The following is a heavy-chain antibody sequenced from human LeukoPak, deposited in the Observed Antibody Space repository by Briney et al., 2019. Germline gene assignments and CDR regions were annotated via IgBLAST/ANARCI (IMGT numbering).Heavy chain of an antibody. J-gene: IGHJ4*02. CDR2: ISSSSNYI. V-gene: IGHV3-21*01. Sequence: PGGSLRLSCVASGFTLSNAWMSWVRQAPGKGLEWVSFISSSSNYIYYADSVKGRFTISRDNAKNSLYLQMNSLRAEDTAVYYCARYSSGWFDYWGQGTLVTVSS. D-gene: IGHD6-19*01. CDR3: ARYSSGWFDY. CDR1: GFTLSNAW.